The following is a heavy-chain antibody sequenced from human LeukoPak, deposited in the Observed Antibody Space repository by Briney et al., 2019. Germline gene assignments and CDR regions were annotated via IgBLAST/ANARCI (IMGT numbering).Heavy chain of an antibody. Sequence: GVLRLSCAASGFTFSSYAMSWVRQAPGKGLEWVSAISGSGGSTYYADSVKGRFTISRDNSKNTLYLQMNSLRAEDTAVYYCATTVELMVYADYWGQGTLVTVSS. J-gene: IGHJ4*02. CDR2: ISGSGGST. CDR1: GFTFSSYA. D-gene: IGHD2-8*01. V-gene: IGHV3-23*01. CDR3: ATTVELMVYADY.